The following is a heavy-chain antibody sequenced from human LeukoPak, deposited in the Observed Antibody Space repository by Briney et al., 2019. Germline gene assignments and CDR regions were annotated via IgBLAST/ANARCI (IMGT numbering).Heavy chain of an antibody. V-gene: IGHV1-69*04. CDR1: GGTFSSYA. Sequence: GASVKVSCKASGGTFSSYAISWVRQAPGQGLAWMGTIIPIVGIANYAQKFQGRVTITADESTSTAYMELSSLRSEDTAVYYCSRDGEMATIYFDYWGQGTLVTVSS. D-gene: IGHD5-24*01. CDR2: IIPIVGIA. CDR3: SRDGEMATIYFDY. J-gene: IGHJ4*02.